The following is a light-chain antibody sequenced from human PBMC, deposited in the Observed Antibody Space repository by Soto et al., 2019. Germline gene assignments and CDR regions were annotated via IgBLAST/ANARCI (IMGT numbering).Light chain of an antibody. V-gene: IGLV2-8*01. CDR1: RSNVAGNA. J-gene: IGLJ2*01. Sequence: QSVLSQPPSASGTPGQRVTISCSGSRSNVAGNAVNWYQQHPGKAPKLMIYEVSKRPSGVPDRFSGSKSGNTASLTVSGLQAEDEADYYCSSYAGSNNLVFGGGTKLTVL. CDR3: SSYAGSNNLV. CDR2: EVS.